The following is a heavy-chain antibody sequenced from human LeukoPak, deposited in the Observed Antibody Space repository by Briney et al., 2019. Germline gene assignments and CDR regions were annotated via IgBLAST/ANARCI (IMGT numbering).Heavy chain of an antibody. CDR1: GFTFSGSA. V-gene: IGHV3-73*01. CDR3: TRRHRELDY. J-gene: IGHJ4*02. CDR2: IRSKANSYAT. Sequence: GGSLRLSCAASGFTFSGSAMHWVRQASGKGLEWVGRIRSKANSYATAYAASVKGRFTISRDESKNTAYLQMNSLKTEDTAVYYCTRRHRELDYWGQGTLVTVSS.